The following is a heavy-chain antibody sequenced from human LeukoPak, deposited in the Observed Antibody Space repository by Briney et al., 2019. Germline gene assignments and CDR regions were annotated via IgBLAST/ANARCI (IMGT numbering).Heavy chain of an antibody. CDR3: ARRLGFLEWLLDY. CDR1: GYTFTSYD. Sequence: ASVKVSCKASGYTFTSYDINWVRQATGQGLEWMGWMNPNSGNTGYAQKFQGIVTITRNTSISTAYMELSSLRSEDTAVYYCARRLGFLEWLLDYWGQGTLVTVSS. J-gene: IGHJ4*02. D-gene: IGHD3-3*01. V-gene: IGHV1-8*03. CDR2: MNPNSGNT.